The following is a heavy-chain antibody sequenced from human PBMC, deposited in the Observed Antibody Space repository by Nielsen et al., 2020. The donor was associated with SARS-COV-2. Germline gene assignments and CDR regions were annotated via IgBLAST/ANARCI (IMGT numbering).Heavy chain of an antibody. V-gene: IGHV4-61*01. Sequence: SETLSLTCTVSGGSVSSGSYYWSWIRQPPGKGLEWIGYIYYSGSTNYNPSLKSRVTISVDTSKNQFSLKLSSVTAADTAVYYCARFRGFYFDYWGQGTLVTVSS. J-gene: IGHJ4*02. CDR1: GGSVSSGSYY. CDR2: IYYSGST. CDR3: ARFRGFYFDY.